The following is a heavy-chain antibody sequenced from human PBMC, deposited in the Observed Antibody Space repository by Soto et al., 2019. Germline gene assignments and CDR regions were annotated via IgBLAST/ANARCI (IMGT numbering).Heavy chain of an antibody. V-gene: IGHV4-39*01. CDR3: ARVDTAMVTDDY. Sequence: SETLSLTCNVSGGSISSSIYYWGWIRQPPGKGLEWIGSIYYSGSTYYNPSLKSRVTISVDTSKNQFSLKLSSVTAADTAVYYCARVDTAMVTDDYWGQGTLVTVSS. J-gene: IGHJ4*02. D-gene: IGHD5-18*01. CDR1: GGSISSSIYY. CDR2: IYYSGST.